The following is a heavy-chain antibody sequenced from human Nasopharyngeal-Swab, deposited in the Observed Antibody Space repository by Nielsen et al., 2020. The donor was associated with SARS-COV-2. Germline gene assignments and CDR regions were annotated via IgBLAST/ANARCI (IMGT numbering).Heavy chain of an antibody. CDR1: GYTFTSYA. CDR2: INTNTGNP. D-gene: IGHD5-18*01. V-gene: IGHV7-4-1*02. J-gene: IGHJ4*02. Sequence: SVPVPCKASGYTFTSYAMIRVRQAPGQALEWMGWINTNTGNPTYAQGFTGRFVFSLDTSVSTAYLQISSLKAEDTAVYYCASSMVIGQYYFDYWGQGTLVTVSS. CDR3: ASSMVIGQYYFDY.